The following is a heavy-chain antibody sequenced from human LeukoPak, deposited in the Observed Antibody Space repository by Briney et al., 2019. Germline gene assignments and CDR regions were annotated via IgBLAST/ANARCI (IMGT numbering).Heavy chain of an antibody. J-gene: IGHJ4*02. CDR1: GSTFTSYY. CDR2: INPSGGST. Sequence: ASVKVSRKASGSTFTSYYMHWVRQAPGPGLEWVGIINPSGGSTSYAQKFQGRVTMTRDTTTSTVYMQLSSLRSEDTAVYYCTVEMASLGPDYFDYWGQGTLVTVSS. CDR3: TVEMASLGPDYFDY. D-gene: IGHD3-16*01. V-gene: IGHV1-46*03.